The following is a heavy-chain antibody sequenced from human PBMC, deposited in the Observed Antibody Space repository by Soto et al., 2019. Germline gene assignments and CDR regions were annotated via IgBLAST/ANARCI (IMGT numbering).Heavy chain of an antibody. CDR2: ISAHNGNT. J-gene: IGHJ4*02. D-gene: IGHD1-1*01. CDR1: GYTFTSYG. CDR3: ARGRYGDY. Sequence: QVHLVQSGAEVKKPGASVKVSCKGSGYTFTSYGITWVRQAPGQGLEWMGWISAHNGNTDYAQKLQGNVTVTRDTSTSTAYMELRSLRSDDTAVYYCARGRYGDYWGQGALVTVSS. V-gene: IGHV1-18*01.